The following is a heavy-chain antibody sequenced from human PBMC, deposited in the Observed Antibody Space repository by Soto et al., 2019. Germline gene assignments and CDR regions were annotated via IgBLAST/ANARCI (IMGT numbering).Heavy chain of an antibody. V-gene: IGHV1-69*12. CDR3: AGPPELTRIYYYYGMDV. Sequence: QVQLVQSGAEVKKPGSSVKVSCKASGGTFSNYAISWVRQAPGQGLEWMGGLIPIFGTADYAQKFQGRVTITADESTSTAYMELSSLRSEDTAVYYCAGPPELTRIYYYYGMDVWGQGTTVTVSS. D-gene: IGHD1-7*01. CDR1: GGTFSNYA. J-gene: IGHJ6*02. CDR2: LIPIFGTA.